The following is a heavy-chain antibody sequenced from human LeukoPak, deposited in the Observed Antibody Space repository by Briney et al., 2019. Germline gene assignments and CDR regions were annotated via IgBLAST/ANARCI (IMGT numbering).Heavy chain of an antibody. CDR2: ISSTSSYI. CDR3: ATGGYSYGRGYYFDY. D-gene: IGHD5-18*01. J-gene: IGHJ4*02. Sequence: GGSLRLSCAASGFTFSSYSLNWVRQTPGKGLEGVSSISSTSSYIYYADSLRGRFTISRDNAKNSLYLQMNSLRAEDTAVYYCATGGYSYGRGYYFDYWGQGTLVTVST. CDR1: GFTFSSYS. V-gene: IGHV3-21*04.